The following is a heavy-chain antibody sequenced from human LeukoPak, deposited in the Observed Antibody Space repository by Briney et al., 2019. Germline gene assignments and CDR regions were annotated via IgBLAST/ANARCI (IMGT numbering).Heavy chain of an antibody. CDR3: AKNRQYYGSNWFDP. J-gene: IGHJ5*02. Sequence: PGGSLRLSCTASGFTFGDYAMTWVRQAPGKGLEWVSAISGSGGSTYYADSVKGRFTISRDNSKNTLYLQMNSLRAEDTAVYYCAKNRQYYGSNWFDPWGQGTLATVSS. CDR1: GFTFGDYA. V-gene: IGHV3-23*01. D-gene: IGHD3-10*01. CDR2: ISGSGGST.